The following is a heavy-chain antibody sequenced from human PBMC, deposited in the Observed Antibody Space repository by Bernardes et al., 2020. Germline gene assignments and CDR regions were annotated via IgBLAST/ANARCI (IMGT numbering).Heavy chain of an antibody. Sequence: ASVKVSCKVSGHTLTELSMHWARQAPGKGREWMGGFTPDDGETFYAQKLQGRVTMTEDASTDIAYVGLGSLRSEDTAVYYCTTVPYDASGFYYPPFDIWGVGMMVTLSS. CDR2: FTPDDGET. J-gene: IGHJ3*02. CDR3: TTVPYDASGFYYPPFDI. V-gene: IGHV1-24*01. CDR1: GHTLTELS. D-gene: IGHD3-22*01.